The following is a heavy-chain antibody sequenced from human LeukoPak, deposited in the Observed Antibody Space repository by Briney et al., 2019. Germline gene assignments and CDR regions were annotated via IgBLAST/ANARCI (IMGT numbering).Heavy chain of an antibody. V-gene: IGHV3-21*01. Sequence: GGSLRLSCAASGITFTSYSMNWVRQAPGKGLEWVSSISSSSNYIYYADSVKGRFTISRDNAKNSLYLQMNSLRAEDTAVYYCARAQIAVAGTSVKYYFDYWGQGTLVTVSS. CDR1: GITFTSYS. J-gene: IGHJ4*02. D-gene: IGHD6-19*01. CDR3: ARAQIAVAGTSVKYYFDY. CDR2: ISSSSNYI.